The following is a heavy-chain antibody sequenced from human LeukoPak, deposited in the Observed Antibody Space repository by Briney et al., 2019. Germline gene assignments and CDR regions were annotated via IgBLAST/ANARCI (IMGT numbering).Heavy chain of an antibody. V-gene: IGHV3-30*18. CDR2: XSXXXXXX. CDR1: GFTFSSYG. Sequence: PGGSLRLSCAASGFTFSSYGMHWVRQAPGKXXXWXXXXSXXXXXXXXAASXXXXXXXSRDNSKNTLYLQMNSLRAEDTAVYYCANDDASYGMDVWGQGTTVTVSS. CDR3: ANDDASYGMDV. J-gene: IGHJ6*02.